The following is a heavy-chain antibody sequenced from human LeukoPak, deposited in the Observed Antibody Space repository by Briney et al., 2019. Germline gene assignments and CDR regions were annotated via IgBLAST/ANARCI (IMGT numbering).Heavy chain of an antibody. CDR1: GFTFSSYS. J-gene: IGHJ3*02. D-gene: IGHD2-15*01. V-gene: IGHV3-48*01. CDR3: ARPRLEYCSGGSCFDALDI. CDR2: ISSSSSTT. Sequence: GGSLRLSCAASGFTFSSYSMNWVRQAPGKGLEWVSYISSSSSTTYYADSVKGRFTISRDNSKNTLFLQMNSLTAEDTAIYSCARPRLEYCSGGSCFDALDIWGQGTMVTVSS.